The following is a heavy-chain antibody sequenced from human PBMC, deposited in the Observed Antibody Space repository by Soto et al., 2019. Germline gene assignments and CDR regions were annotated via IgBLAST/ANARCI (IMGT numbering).Heavy chain of an antibody. Sequence: SETLSLTCAVYGGSFSGYYLSWIRQPPGKGLEWIGEIKHSGSTNYNPSLKSRVTISVDTSKNQFSLKLSSVTAADTAVYYCARNPYGSGSFDYWGQGTLVTVSS. J-gene: IGHJ4*02. CDR3: ARNPYGSGSFDY. CDR2: IKHSGST. CDR1: GGSFSGYY. D-gene: IGHD3-10*01. V-gene: IGHV4-34*01.